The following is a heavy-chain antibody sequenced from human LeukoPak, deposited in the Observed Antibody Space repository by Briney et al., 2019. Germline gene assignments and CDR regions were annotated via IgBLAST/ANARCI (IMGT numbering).Heavy chain of an antibody. CDR2: IKSDGSSI. CDR3: AELGITMIGGV. J-gene: IGHJ6*04. V-gene: IGHV3-74*01. Sequence: GGSLRLSCAASGFTLSNYWMHWVRQAPGKGLAWVSRIKSDGSSIIYADSVKGRFTISRDNAKNSLYLQMNSLRAEDTAVYYCAELGITMIGGVWGKGTTVTISS. D-gene: IGHD3-10*02. CDR1: GFTLSNYW.